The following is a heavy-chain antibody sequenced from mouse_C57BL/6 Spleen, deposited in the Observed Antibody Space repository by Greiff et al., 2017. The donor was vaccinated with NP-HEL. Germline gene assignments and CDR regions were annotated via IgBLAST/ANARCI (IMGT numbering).Heavy chain of an antibody. CDR1: GYAFSSSW. CDR3: ARGDYYGSSYVDY. CDR2: IYPGDGDT. D-gene: IGHD1-1*01. J-gene: IGHJ2*01. V-gene: IGHV1-82*01. Sequence: QVQLKQSGPELVKPGASVKISCKASGYAFSSSWMNWVKQRPGTGLEWIGRIYPGDGDTNYNGKFKGKATLTADKSSSTAYMQLSSLTSEDSAVYCCARGDYYGSSYVDYWGQGTTLTVSS.